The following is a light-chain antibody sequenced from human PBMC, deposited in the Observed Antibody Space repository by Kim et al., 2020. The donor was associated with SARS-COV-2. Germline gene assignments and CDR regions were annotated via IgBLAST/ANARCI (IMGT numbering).Light chain of an antibody. CDR2: SST. CDR3: QTYDTSLGGSRV. CDR1: SSNIGTGTD. Sequence: VTISCTWSSSNIGTGTDVHWYQQLPGTAPKVIIYSSTNRPSGVPDRFSGSKSGTSASLAITGLQNEDEGDYYCQTYDTSLGGSRVFGGGTKVTVL. J-gene: IGLJ2*01. V-gene: IGLV1-40*01.